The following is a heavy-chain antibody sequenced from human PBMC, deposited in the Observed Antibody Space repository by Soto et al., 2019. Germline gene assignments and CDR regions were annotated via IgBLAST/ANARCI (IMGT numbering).Heavy chain of an antibody. CDR1: DGSISSGAYS. J-gene: IGHJ6*02. CDR3: ARGVGASYDGFAA. V-gene: IGHV4-30-2*01. Sequence: QLQLQESGSGLLKPSQTLALTCGVSDGSISSGAYSWSWIRQPPGKGLEWIGHIYHTGTTYDNPSLRSRVTISMDKSKNQISLKLRSLTAADTAVYYCARGVGASYDGFAAWGQGTTVTVSS. CDR2: IYHTGTT. D-gene: IGHD1-26*01.